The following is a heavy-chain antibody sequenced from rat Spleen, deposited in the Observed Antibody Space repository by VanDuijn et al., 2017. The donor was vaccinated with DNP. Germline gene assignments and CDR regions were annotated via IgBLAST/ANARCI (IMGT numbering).Heavy chain of an antibody. CDR3: ARHGLGGDFDF. J-gene: IGHJ1*01. CDR1: GFNFNDHW. Sequence: EVKLVESGGGLVQPGRSLKLSCVASGFNFNDHWMGWVRQAPTKGLEWVAYISTGGGGTYYRDSVKGRFTISRDNVKSTLYLQMNSLRSEDTATYYCARHGLGGDFDFWGPGTMVTVSS. CDR2: ISTGGGGT. D-gene: IGHD1-5*01. V-gene: IGHV5-25*01.